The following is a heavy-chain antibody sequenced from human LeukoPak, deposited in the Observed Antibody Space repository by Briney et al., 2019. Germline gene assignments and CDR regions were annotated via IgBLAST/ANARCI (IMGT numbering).Heavy chain of an antibody. CDR2: TYYRSKWYN. J-gene: IGHJ6*03. CDR1: GDSVSSNSAA. Sequence: SQTLSLACAISGDSVSSNSAAWNWITQSPSRGLEWLGRTYYRSKWYNDYAVSVKSRITINPDTSKNQFSLQLTSVTPEDTAVYYCARDLSGSYWGGYYYYMDVWGKGTTVTVSS. V-gene: IGHV6-1*01. CDR3: ARDLSGSYWGGYYYYMDV. D-gene: IGHD1-26*01.